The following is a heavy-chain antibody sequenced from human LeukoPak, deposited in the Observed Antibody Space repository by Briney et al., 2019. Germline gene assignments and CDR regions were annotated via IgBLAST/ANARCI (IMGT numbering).Heavy chain of an antibody. D-gene: IGHD2-8*02. Sequence: GESLKISCKGSGYSFTSSWIGWVRQMPGKGLEWVGIIYPVDSGTRYSPSLQGQVTISADKSISTAYLQWSSLKASDTAMYYCVRHVTGGVDYWGQGTLVTVSS. CDR3: VRHVTGGVDY. CDR2: IYPVDSGT. CDR1: GYSFTSSW. J-gene: IGHJ4*02. V-gene: IGHV5-51*01.